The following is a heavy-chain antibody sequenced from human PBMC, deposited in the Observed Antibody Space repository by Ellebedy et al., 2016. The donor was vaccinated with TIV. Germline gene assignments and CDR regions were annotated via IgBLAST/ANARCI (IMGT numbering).Heavy chain of an antibody. CDR2: VSAYNGNT. Sequence: AASVKVSCKTSGYTFTTHGVSWVRQAPGQGLEWMGWVSAYNGNTNYAQKLQGRVTMTTDTSTSTAYMELRSLRSDDTAVYYCARDRAVAGTCDYWGQGTLVTVSS. J-gene: IGHJ4*02. V-gene: IGHV1-18*04. CDR3: ARDRAVAGTCDY. D-gene: IGHD6-19*01. CDR1: GYTFTTHG.